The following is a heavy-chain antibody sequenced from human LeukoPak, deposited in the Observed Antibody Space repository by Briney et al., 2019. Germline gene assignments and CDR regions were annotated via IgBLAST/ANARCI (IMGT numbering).Heavy chain of an antibody. D-gene: IGHD2-2*01. CDR3: ARQGRYCSSTSCYEPDY. J-gene: IGHJ4*02. V-gene: IGHV1-2*02. CDR1: GYTFTGYY. CDR2: INPNSGGT. Sequence: ASVKVSCKASGYTFTGYYMHWVRQAPGQGLEWMGWINPNSGGTNYAQKFQGRVTMTRDTSISTAYMELSSLRSEDTAVYYCARQGRYCSSTSCYEPDYWGQGTLVTVSS.